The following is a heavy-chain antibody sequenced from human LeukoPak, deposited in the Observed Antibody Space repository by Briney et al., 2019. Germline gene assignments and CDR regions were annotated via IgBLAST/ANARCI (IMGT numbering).Heavy chain of an antibody. CDR3: ARGRASPYYYFDY. Sequence: GGSLRLSCAVSGFTISNYWMSWVRQAPGKGLEWVSYISSSGSTIYYADSVKGRFTISRDNAKNSLYLQMNSLRAEDTAVYYCARGRASPYYYFDYWGQGTLVTVSS. CDR1: GFTISNYW. V-gene: IGHV3-11*04. J-gene: IGHJ4*02. D-gene: IGHD2-21*01. CDR2: ISSSGSTI.